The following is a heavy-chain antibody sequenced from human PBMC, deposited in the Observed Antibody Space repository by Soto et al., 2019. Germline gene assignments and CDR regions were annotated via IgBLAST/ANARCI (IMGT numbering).Heavy chain of an antibody. V-gene: IGHV3-33*01. Sequence: QVQLVESGGGVVQPGRSLRLSCAASGFTFSSYGMHWVRQAPGKGLEWVAVIWYDGSNKYYADSVKGRFTISRDNSKNTLYLQMNSLSAEDTAVYYCARGLSGSSPFDYWGQGTLVTVSS. J-gene: IGHJ4*02. CDR1: GFTFSSYG. CDR3: ARGLSGSSPFDY. CDR2: IWYDGSNK. D-gene: IGHD6-6*01.